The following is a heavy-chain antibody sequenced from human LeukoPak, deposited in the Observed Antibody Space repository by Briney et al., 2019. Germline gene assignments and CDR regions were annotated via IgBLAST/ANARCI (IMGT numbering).Heavy chain of an antibody. J-gene: IGHJ4*02. D-gene: IGHD1-14*01. Sequence: SETLSLTCTVSGGSISSSSYYWGWIRQPPGKGLEWIGSIYYSGSTYYNPSLKSRVTISVDTSKNQFSLKLSSVTAADTAVYYCARDSRGRIDYWGQGTLVTVSS. V-gene: IGHV4-39*07. CDR1: GGSISSSSYY. CDR3: ARDSRGRIDY. CDR2: IYYSGST.